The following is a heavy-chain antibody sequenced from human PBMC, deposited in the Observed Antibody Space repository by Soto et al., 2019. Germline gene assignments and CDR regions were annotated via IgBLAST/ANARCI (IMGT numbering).Heavy chain of an antibody. CDR3: ARGGDYYYGLDV. Sequence: QVQLAQSGDEVKKPGASVKVSCRASGYTFTSYGVSWVRQAPGQGLEWMGWISAFNGQTNYIRKVQGRVTLTTEASTSTAYMELRSLRSDDTAVYYCARGGDYYYGLDVWGQGTTVTVSS. CDR2: ISAFNGQT. D-gene: IGHD3-16*01. CDR1: GYTFTSYG. V-gene: IGHV1-18*01. J-gene: IGHJ6*02.